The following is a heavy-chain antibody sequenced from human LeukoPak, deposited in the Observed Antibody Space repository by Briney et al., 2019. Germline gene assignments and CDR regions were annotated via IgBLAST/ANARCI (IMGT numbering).Heavy chain of an antibody. J-gene: IGHJ5*02. D-gene: IGHD3-3*01. CDR3: AREGFGVVTNINNWFDP. Sequence: KPSETLSLTCTVSGGSISSYYWSWIRQPPGKGLEWIGYIYYSGSTNYNPSLKSRVTISVDTSKNQFSLKLSSVTAADTAVYYCAREGFGVVTNINNWFDPWGQGTLVTVSS. V-gene: IGHV4-59*12. CDR1: GGSISSYY. CDR2: IYYSGST.